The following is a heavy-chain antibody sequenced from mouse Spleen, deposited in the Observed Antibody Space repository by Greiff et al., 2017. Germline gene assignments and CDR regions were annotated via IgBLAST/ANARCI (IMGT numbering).Heavy chain of an antibody. D-gene: IGHD2-5*01. CDR1: GFTFSDYG. CDR2: ISSGSSTI. CDR3: ARNSNYGRYWYFDV. J-gene: IGHJ1*01. Sequence: EVQVVESGGGLVKPGGSLKLSCAASGFTFSDYGMHWVRQAPEKGLEWVAYISSGSSTIYYADTVKGRFTISRDNAKNTLFLQMTSLRSEDTAMYYCARNSNYGRYWYFDVWGAGTTVTVSS. V-gene: IGHV5-17*01.